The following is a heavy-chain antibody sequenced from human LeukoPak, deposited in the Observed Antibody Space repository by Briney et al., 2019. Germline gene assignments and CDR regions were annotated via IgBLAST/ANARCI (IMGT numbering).Heavy chain of an antibody. V-gene: IGHV1-18*01. Sequence: ASVKVSCKASGYTFTSYDFSWVRQAPGQGLEWMGWIGAYNGNTNYAQKLQGRVTMTTDTSTSTAYMELRSLRSDDTAVYYCARGPTPRPGIAAAGTYYFDYWGQGTLVTVSS. CDR2: IGAYNGNT. CDR3: ARGPTPRPGIAAAGTYYFDY. D-gene: IGHD6-13*01. CDR1: GYTFTSYD. J-gene: IGHJ4*02.